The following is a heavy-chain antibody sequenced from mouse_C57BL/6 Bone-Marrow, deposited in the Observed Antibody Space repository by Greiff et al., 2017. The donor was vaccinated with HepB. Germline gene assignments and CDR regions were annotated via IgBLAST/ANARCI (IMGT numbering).Heavy chain of an antibody. CDR3: ARDGDYGSSDWYFDV. CDR2: IDPSDSET. Sequence: QVQLQQPGAELVRPGSSVKLSCKASGYTFTSYWMHWVKQRPIQGLEWIGNIDPSDSETHYNQKFKDKATLTVDKSSSTAYMQLSSLTSEDSAVYYCARDGDYGSSDWYFDVWGTGTTVTVSS. J-gene: IGHJ1*03. D-gene: IGHD1-1*01. V-gene: IGHV1-52*01. CDR1: GYTFTSYW.